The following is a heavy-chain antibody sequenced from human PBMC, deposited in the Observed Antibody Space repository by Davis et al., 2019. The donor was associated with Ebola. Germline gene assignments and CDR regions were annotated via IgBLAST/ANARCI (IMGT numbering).Heavy chain of an antibody. D-gene: IGHD1-20*01. J-gene: IGHJ3*02. CDR2: IYSGGST. CDR1: GDSISTSNHY. V-gene: IGHV4-39*01. Sequence: GSLRLSCSVSGDSISTSNHYWGWLRQPPGKGLEWVGSIYSGGSTYYNPSLKSRVTLSVDTSKNQFSLKVNSLTAADTAVYYCARHGGITGTQRAFDIWGQGTMVTVS. CDR3: ARHGGITGTQRAFDI.